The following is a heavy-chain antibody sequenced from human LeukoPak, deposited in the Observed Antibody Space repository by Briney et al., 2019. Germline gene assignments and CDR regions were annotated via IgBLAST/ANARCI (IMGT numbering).Heavy chain of an antibody. J-gene: IGHJ4*02. CDR1: GVSISGSSYY. CDR3: ARAPLASFDH. D-gene: IGHD6-13*01. CDR2: IYYSGIT. V-gene: IGHV4-39*01. Sequence: SETLSLTCTVSGVSISGSSYYWGWIRQPPGKGLEWIVTIYYSGITYYNPSLKSRVTISVATSKNQCSLKLSSVTAADTAVYYCARAPLASFDHWGQGTLVTVSS.